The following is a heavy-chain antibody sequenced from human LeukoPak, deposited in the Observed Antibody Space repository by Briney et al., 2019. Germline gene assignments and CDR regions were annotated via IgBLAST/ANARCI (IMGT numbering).Heavy chain of an antibody. D-gene: IGHD2-8*02. CDR1: GFTFSGCA. CDR3: AKDQRVGYPYYFDY. Sequence: GGSLRLSCAASGFTFSGCAMSWVRQAPGKGLEWVSAIRGSGGTTYYPDSVKGRFTISRDNSKDTLYLQMNSLRVEDTAVYYCAKDQRVGYPYYFDYWGQGTLVTVSS. V-gene: IGHV3-23*01. J-gene: IGHJ4*02. CDR2: IRGSGGTT.